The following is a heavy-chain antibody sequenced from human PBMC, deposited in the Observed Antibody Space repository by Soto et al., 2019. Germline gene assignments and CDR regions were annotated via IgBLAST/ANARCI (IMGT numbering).Heavy chain of an antibody. V-gene: IGHV4-4*02. CDR3: GRLEGLATISYYFDY. Sequence: SVTLSLTCAVSRGSIRSDNWWSCVRQAPGQGLEWIGEMHRSGRTNYSPSHQSRVSISMDKSKNQFSLKMSSVSAADTAVYYCGRLEGLATISYYFDYWGQGALVTVSS. J-gene: IGHJ4*02. CDR2: MHRSGRT. D-gene: IGHD3-9*01. CDR1: RGSIRSDNW.